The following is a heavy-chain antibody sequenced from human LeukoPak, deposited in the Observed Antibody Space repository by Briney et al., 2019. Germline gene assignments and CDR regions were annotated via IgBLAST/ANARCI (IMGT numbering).Heavy chain of an antibody. CDR2: ISAYNGNT. D-gene: IGHD2-2*01. Sequence: ASVKVSCKASGYTFTSYGISWVRQAPGQGLEWMGWISAYNGNTNYAQKLQGRVTMTTDTSTSTAYMELRSLRSDDTAVYYCARDVVVVPAADKYYYYYYMDVWGKGTTVTVSS. J-gene: IGHJ6*03. CDR3: ARDVVVVPAADKYYYYYYMDV. V-gene: IGHV1-18*01. CDR1: GYTFTSYG.